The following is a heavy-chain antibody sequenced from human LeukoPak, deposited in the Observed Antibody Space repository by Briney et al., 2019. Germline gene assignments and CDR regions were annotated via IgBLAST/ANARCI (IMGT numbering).Heavy chain of an antibody. CDR1: GYTFTSYY. CDR2: INPSGGST. J-gene: IGHJ6*03. Sequence: ASVKVSCKASGYTFTSYYMHWVRQAPGQGLEWMGIINPSGGSTSYAQKFQGRVTMTRDMSTSKVYMELSSLRSEDTAVYYCARGGRYCSSTSCSNYYYYYMDVWGKGTTVTVSS. CDR3: ARGGRYCSSTSCSNYYYYYMDV. V-gene: IGHV1-46*01. D-gene: IGHD2-2*01.